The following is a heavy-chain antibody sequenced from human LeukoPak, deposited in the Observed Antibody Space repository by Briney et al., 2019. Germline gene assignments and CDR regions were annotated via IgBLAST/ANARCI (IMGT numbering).Heavy chain of an antibody. Sequence: GGSLRLSCAASGFTFSSYDMHWVRHAPGKGLEWVSAIDTAGGTYYPGSVKGRFTISRANAENSLYLQMNSLRAGDTAVYYCARIQQWPNESFDYWGQGTLVTVSS. CDR1: GFTFSSYD. V-gene: IGHV3-13*01. J-gene: IGHJ4*02. CDR3: ARIQQWPNESFDY. D-gene: IGHD6-19*01. CDR2: IDTAGGT.